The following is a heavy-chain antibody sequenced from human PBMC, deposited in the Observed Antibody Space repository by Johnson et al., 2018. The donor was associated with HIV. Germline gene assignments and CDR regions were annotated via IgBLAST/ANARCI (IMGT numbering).Heavy chain of an antibody. D-gene: IGHD1-26*01. Sequence: VQLVESGGGLVQPGRSLRLSCAASGFTFDDYAMHWVRQAPGKGLEWVSGISGNSGSIGFAVSVKGRFTISRDNAKNSLYLQMNSLRAEDTALYYFAKDIGRGGSFKVYGAFDIWGQGTMVTVSS. CDR3: AKDIGRGGSFKVYGAFDI. CDR1: GFTFDDYA. CDR2: ISGNSGSI. V-gene: IGHV3-9*01. J-gene: IGHJ3*02.